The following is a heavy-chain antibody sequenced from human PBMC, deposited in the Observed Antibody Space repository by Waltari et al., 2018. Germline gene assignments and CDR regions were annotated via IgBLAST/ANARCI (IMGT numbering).Heavy chain of an antibody. Sequence: QVKLVQSGAEVKKPGASVKVSCKASGYTFTSYDIKWVRQATGQGLEWMGWMNPNSGNTGYAQKFQGRVTMTRNTSISTAYMELSSLRSEDTAVYYCARDGLRFGELLPDYWGQGTLVTVSS. J-gene: IGHJ4*02. D-gene: IGHD3-10*01. CDR1: GYTFTSYD. CDR3: ARDGLRFGELLPDY. CDR2: MNPNSGNT. V-gene: IGHV1-8*01.